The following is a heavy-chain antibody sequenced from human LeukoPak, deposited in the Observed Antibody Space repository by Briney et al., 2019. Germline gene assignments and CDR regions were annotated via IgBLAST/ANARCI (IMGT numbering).Heavy chain of an antibody. J-gene: IGHJ4*02. V-gene: IGHV4-59*08. D-gene: IGHD4-23*01. CDR2: IHYSGST. CDR3: ARHSGDYGGYYFDY. CDR1: GGSISSYY. Sequence: SETLSVTCTVSGGSISSYYWSWIRQPRGKGLEWIGYIHYSGSTNYNPSLKSRVTISVDTSKNQFSLKLSSVTAADTAVYYCARHSGDYGGYYFDYWGQGTLVTVSS.